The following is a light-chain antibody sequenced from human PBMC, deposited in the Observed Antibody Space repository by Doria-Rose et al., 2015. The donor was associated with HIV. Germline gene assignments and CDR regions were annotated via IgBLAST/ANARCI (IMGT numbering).Light chain of an antibody. J-gene: IGKJ5*01. Sequence: LTQSPGTLSLSPGERATLSCRASQRVKSSYLAWYQQKPGQAPRLLIYDASTRATGIPDRFSGSGSGTDFTLTISRLGPEDVAVYYCQQYGTSRGTFGQGTRLEIK. CDR1: QRVKSSY. CDR2: DAS. CDR3: QQYGTSRGT. V-gene: IGKV3-20*01.